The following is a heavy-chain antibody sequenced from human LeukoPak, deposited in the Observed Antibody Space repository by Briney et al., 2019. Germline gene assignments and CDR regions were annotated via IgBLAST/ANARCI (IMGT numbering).Heavy chain of an antibody. Sequence: PGGSLRLSCAASGFTVSSNYMSWVRQAPGRGLEWVSVIYSGGNTYYADSVKGRFTISRDNSKNTLYLQMNSLRAEDTAVYYCAKASHAILQWLVPPFFDYWGQGTLVTVSS. V-gene: IGHV3-53*01. CDR3: AKASHAILQWLVPPFFDY. CDR1: GFTVSSNY. CDR2: IYSGGNT. J-gene: IGHJ4*02. D-gene: IGHD6-19*01.